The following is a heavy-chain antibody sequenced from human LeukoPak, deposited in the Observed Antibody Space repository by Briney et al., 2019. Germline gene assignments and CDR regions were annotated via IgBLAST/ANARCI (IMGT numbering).Heavy chain of an antibody. CDR3: ARDRSDVGATPSSHY. J-gene: IGHJ4*02. D-gene: IGHD1-26*01. Sequence: GGSLRLSCAASGFTFSTFAMTWVRQAPGMGLEWVSYVSDTGADTYYADSVRGRFTISRDNSNNTLYLQMNGLRAEDTAVYYCARDRSDVGATPSSHYWGQGTLVTVSS. CDR1: GFTFSTFA. CDR2: VSDTGADT. V-gene: IGHV3-23*01.